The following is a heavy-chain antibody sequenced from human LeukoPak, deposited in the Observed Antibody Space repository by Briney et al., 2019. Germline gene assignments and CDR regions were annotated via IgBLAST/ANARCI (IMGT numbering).Heavy chain of an antibody. CDR1: GGTFSSYA. D-gene: IGHD5-18*01. V-gene: IGHV1-69*04. Sequence: GASVKVSCKASGGTFSSYAISWVRQAPGQGLEWMGRIIPILGIANYAQKFQGRVTITADKSTSTAYMELSSLRSEDTAVYYCARDELRGGYSYGSYGMDVWGQGTTVTVSS. J-gene: IGHJ6*02. CDR2: IIPILGIA. CDR3: ARDELRGGYSYGSYGMDV.